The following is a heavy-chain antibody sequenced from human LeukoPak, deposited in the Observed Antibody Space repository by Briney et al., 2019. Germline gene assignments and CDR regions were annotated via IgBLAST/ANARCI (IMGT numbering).Heavy chain of an antibody. J-gene: IGHJ4*02. Sequence: SETLSLTCAVYGGSFSGYYWSWIRQPPGKGREWIGEINHSGSTNYNPSLKSRVTISVDTSKNQFSLKLSSVTAADTAVYYCARAERLDFWSGYYTYWGQGTLVTVSS. D-gene: IGHD3-3*01. V-gene: IGHV4-34*01. CDR1: GGSFSGYY. CDR3: ARAERLDFWSGYYTY. CDR2: INHSGST.